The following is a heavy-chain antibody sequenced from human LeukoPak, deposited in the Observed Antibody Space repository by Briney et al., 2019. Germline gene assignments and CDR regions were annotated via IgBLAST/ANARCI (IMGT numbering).Heavy chain of an antibody. J-gene: IGHJ3*01. V-gene: IGHV3-23*01. CDR2: ISGSGGST. D-gene: IGHD5-18*01. CDR3: AKDRRDSAMANDAFDL. Sequence: GGSLRLSCAASGFTFSSYAMSWVRQAPGEGPEWVSAISGSGGSTYYADSVKGRFSISRDNSKNALYLQMNSLRAGDTALYYCAKDRRDSAMANDAFDLWGQGTMVTVSS. CDR1: GFTFSSYA.